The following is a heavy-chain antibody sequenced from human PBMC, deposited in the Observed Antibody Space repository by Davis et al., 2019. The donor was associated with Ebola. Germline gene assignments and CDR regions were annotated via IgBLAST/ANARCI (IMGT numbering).Heavy chain of an antibody. CDR1: GGSVSSGSYY. J-gene: IGHJ4*02. V-gene: IGHV4-61*01. Sequence: PSETLSLTCTVSGGSVSSGSYYWSWIRQPPGRGLEWIGFISYSGSTTYNPSLKSRVTISVDTSKNQFSLKLTSVTAADTAVYYCARALKLETFDYWGLGTLVTVSS. D-gene: IGHD1-1*01. CDR3: ARALKLETFDY. CDR2: ISYSGST.